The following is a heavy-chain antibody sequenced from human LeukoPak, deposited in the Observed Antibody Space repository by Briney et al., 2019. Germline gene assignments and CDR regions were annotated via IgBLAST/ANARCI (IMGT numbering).Heavy chain of an antibody. Sequence: ASVTVSCKASGYTFRRYDLNWVRQAAGQGLAWMGWMNPNSGNTGYAQKFQGRVTMTRNTSISTVYMEVSSLTSEDTAVYYCARAPTTVSNYRLDYWGQGTLVIVSS. CDR3: ARAPTTVSNYRLDY. V-gene: IGHV1-8*01. J-gene: IGHJ4*02. D-gene: IGHD4-17*01. CDR2: MNPNSGNT. CDR1: GYTFRRYD.